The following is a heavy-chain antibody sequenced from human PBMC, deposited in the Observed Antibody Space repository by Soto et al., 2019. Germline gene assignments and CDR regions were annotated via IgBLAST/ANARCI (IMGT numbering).Heavy chain of an antibody. CDR1: GYTFTSYG. D-gene: IGHD6-13*01. CDR2: INAANGDT. CDR3: VRRHVSATGIDWFDP. V-gene: IGHV1-3*01. Sequence: SGKVSCKASGYTFTSYGIHWVRRAPGQRLEWMGWINAANGDTKYSPKFQGRVTITRDTSASTAYMELSSLRSEDTAVYYCVRRHVSATGIDWFDPWGQGTLVTVPS. J-gene: IGHJ5*02.